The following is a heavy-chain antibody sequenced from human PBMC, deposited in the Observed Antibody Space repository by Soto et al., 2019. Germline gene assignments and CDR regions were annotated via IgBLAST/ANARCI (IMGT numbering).Heavy chain of an antibody. Sequence: SVKVSCKXSGGTFSSYAISWVRQAPGQGLEWMGGIIPIFGTANYAQKFQGRVAITADKSTSTAYMELSSLRSEDTAVYYCARYPPRGNYYDSSGYYYFDYWGQGTLVTVSS. CDR3: ARYPPRGNYYDSSGYYYFDY. J-gene: IGHJ4*02. CDR2: IIPIFGTA. CDR1: GGTFSSYA. V-gene: IGHV1-69*06. D-gene: IGHD3-22*01.